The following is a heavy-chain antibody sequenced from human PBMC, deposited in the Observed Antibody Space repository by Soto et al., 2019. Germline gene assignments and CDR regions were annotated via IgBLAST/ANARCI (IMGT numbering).Heavy chain of an antibody. CDR2: IYHSGST. CDR3: ARDPVLGY. V-gene: IGHV4-38-2*02. CDR1: GYSISSGYY. J-gene: IGHJ4*02. Sequence: SETLSLTCAVSGYSISSGYYWGWIRQPPGKGLEWIGSIYHSGSTYYNPSLKSRVTISVDTSKNQFSLKLSSVTAADTAVYYCARDPVLGYWGQGTLVTVSS.